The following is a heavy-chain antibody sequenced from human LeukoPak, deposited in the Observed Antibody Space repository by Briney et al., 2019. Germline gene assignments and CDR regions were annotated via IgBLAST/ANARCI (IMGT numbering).Heavy chain of an antibody. Sequence: SETLSLTCTVSGGSISSGGHYWSWIRQPAGKGLEWIGRIYTSGSTNYNPSLKSRVTMSVDTSKNQFSLKLSSVTAADTAVYYCAREGHSSGRGYYYMDVWGKGTTVTVSS. D-gene: IGHD6-19*01. CDR3: AREGHSSGRGYYYMDV. J-gene: IGHJ6*03. CDR2: IYTSGST. CDR1: GGSISSGGHY. V-gene: IGHV4-61*02.